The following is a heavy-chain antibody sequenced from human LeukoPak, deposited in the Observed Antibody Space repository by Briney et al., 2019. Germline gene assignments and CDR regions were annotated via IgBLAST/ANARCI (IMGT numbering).Heavy chain of an antibody. Sequence: SETLSLTCTVSGGSISSYYWGWIRQPPGKGLEWIGSIYYSGSTYYNPSLKSRVTISVDTSKNQFSLKLSSVTAADTAVYYCARHSSGRGKSSFDYWGQGTLVTVSS. CDR3: ARHSSGRGKSSFDY. CDR1: GGSISSYY. CDR2: IYYSGST. D-gene: IGHD2-15*01. J-gene: IGHJ4*02. V-gene: IGHV4-39*01.